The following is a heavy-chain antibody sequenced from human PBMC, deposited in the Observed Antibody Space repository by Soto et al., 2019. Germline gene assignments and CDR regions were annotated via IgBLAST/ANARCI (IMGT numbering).Heavy chain of an antibody. CDR2: RNPNSGNT. Sequence: ASVEVSCKASGYTFTSYDINWVRQATGQGLEGMGWRNPNSGNTGYAQKFQGRVTMTRDTSISTDYMELSSLRSEDTAVYYCARGWGGYWSGGSCYSSAIDICGHGTMVTLSS. J-gene: IGHJ3*02. CDR3: ARGWGGYWSGGSCYSSAIDI. V-gene: IGHV1-8*01. CDR1: GYTFTSYD. D-gene: IGHD2-15*01.